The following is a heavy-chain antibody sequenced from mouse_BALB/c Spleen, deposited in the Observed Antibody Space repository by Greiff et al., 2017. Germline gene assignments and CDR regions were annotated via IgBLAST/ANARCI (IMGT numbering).Heavy chain of an antibody. CDR3: ARCHYGNYGNFDY. D-gene: IGHD2-1*01. V-gene: IGHV2-2*02. CDR1: GFSLTSYG. CDR2: IWSGGST. J-gene: IGHJ2*01. Sequence: VKLQESGPGLVQPSQSLSITCTVSGFSLTSYGVHWVRQSPGKGLEWLGVIWSGGSTDYNAAFISRLSISKDNSKSQVFFKMNSLQANDTAIYYCARCHYGNYGNFDYWGQGTTLTVSS.